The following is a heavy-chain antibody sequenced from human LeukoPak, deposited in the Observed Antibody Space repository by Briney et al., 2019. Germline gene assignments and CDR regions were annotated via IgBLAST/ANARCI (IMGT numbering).Heavy chain of an antibody. Sequence: PGGSLRLSCVVSGITLSNYGMSWVRQAPGKGLEWVAGISGSGGRTNYADSVKGRFTISRDSPKNTLYLQMNSLRAEDTAVYFCAKRGVVIRVVLVGFHKEAYYFDSWGQGALVTVSS. J-gene: IGHJ4*02. D-gene: IGHD3-10*01. CDR2: ISGSGGRT. CDR3: AKRGVVIRVVLVGFHKEAYYFDS. CDR1: GITLSNYG. V-gene: IGHV3-23*01.